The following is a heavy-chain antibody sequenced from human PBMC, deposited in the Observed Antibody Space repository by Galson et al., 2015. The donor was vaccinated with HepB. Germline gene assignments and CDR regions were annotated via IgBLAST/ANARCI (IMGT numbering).Heavy chain of an antibody. CDR3: ARPWTSRPSTRQTDHFDY. CDR2: TYYRSKWYN. CDR1: GDSVSSRTAS. D-gene: IGHD1-1*01. J-gene: IGHJ4*02. Sequence: CAISGDSVSSRTASWNWLRQSPSRGLEWLGRTYYRSKWYNEYATSVGGRININPDTTENHFSLHLNSVTPEDTAIYYFARPWTSRPSTRQTDHFDYWGQGTLVTVSS. V-gene: IGHV6-1*01.